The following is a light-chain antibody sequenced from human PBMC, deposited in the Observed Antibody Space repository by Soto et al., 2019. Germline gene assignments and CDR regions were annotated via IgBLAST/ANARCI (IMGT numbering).Light chain of an antibody. V-gene: IGKV3-11*01. CDR1: QSVSTY. J-gene: IGKJ3*01. Sequence: EIVLTQSPATLSLSPGERATLSCRASQSVSTYLAWYQQKPGQAPRLLIYDASNRATGIPARFSGGGSGTDFTLTVSSLEPEDFAVYYCQRRSNWPPAFGPGTKVDV. CDR3: QRRSNWPPA. CDR2: DAS.